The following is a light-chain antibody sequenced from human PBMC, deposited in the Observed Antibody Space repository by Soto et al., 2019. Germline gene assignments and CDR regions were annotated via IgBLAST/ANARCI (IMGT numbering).Light chain of an antibody. CDR1: SSNIGRNY. Sequence: QSVLTQTPSVSGTPGQRVNISCSGSSSNIGRNYVYWYHQFPGTAPKLLIYRDNERPSGVPDRFSGSKSGTSASLAISGIRSGDESDYHCATWDYSLCGPVFGGGTKLTVL. J-gene: IGLJ2*01. V-gene: IGLV1-47*01. CDR2: RDN. CDR3: ATWDYSLCGPV.